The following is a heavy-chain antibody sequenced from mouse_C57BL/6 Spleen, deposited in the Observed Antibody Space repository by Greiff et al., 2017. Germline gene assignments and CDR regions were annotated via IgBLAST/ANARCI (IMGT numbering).Heavy chain of an antibody. J-gene: IGHJ3*01. CDR3: TTLRLWFAY. Sequence: VQLQQSGAELVRPGASVKLSCTASGFNIKDDYMHWVKQRPEQGLEWIGWIDPENGDTEYASKFQGKATITADTSSNTAYRQLSSLTSEDTAVYYCTTLRLWFAYWGQGTLVTVSA. CDR2: IDPENGDT. V-gene: IGHV14-4*01. CDR1: GFNIKDDY. D-gene: IGHD2-2*01.